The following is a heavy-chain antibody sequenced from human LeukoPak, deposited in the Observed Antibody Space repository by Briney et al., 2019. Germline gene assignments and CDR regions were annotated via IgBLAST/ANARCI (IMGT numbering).Heavy chain of an antibody. CDR2: IYYTGNT. J-gene: IGHJ4*02. Sequence: PSETLSLTCTVSGVSISNHYSSWIRQPPGKGLEWIGYIYYTGNTNYTPSLKSRVTISEDTSKNQVSLELSSVTAADTAVYYCVRHSRVVAFDYWGQGNLVTVSS. D-gene: IGHD2-15*01. V-gene: IGHV4-59*08. CDR1: GVSISNHY. CDR3: VRHSRVVAFDY.